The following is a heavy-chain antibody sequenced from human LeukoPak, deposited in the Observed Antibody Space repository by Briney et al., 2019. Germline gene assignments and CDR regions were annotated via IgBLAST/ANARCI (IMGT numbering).Heavy chain of an antibody. Sequence: PGGSLRLSCAASGFTFSSYEMNWVRQAPGKGLEWVSYISSSGSNIYYADSVKGRFTISRDNAKNSLYLQMNSLRAEDTAVYYCARDLGDGYNFWGQGTLVTVSS. J-gene: IGHJ4*02. V-gene: IGHV3-48*03. CDR1: GFTFSSYE. CDR2: ISSSGSNI. CDR3: ARDLGDGYNF. D-gene: IGHD5-24*01.